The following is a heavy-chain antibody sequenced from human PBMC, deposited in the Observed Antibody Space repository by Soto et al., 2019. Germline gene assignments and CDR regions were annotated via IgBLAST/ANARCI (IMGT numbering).Heavy chain of an antibody. V-gene: IGHV3-30*03. CDR1: GFTFSSYG. D-gene: IGHD1-26*01. J-gene: IGHJ3*02. Sequence: PGGSLRLSCAASGFTFSSYGMHWVRQAPGKGLEWVTVISYDGSNKYYADSVKGRFTISRDNSKNTLDLQMNSLRAEDTAVYYCAGWDRVGLGAFDIWGQGTMVTV. CDR3: AGWDRVGLGAFDI. CDR2: ISYDGSNK.